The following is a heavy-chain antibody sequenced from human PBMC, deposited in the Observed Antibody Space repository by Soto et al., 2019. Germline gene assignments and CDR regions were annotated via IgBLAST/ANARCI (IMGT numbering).Heavy chain of an antibody. V-gene: IGHV4-59*01. CDR2: IYYLGST. Sequence: SETLSLTCSVSGGSMSEYFWSWIRQSPGKGLEWIGYIYYLGSTDYNPSLKSRVTISVDTSKRQFSLRLTSVTAADTAVYYCARDGYDGSGSPYPAYWGPGTQVTGYS. CDR3: ARDGYDGSGSPYPAY. J-gene: IGHJ4*02. D-gene: IGHD3-10*01. CDR1: GGSMSEYF.